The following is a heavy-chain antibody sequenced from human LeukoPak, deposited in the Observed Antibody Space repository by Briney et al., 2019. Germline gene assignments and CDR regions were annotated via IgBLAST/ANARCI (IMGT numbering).Heavy chain of an antibody. J-gene: IGHJ4*02. CDR2: ISAYNGNT. Sequence: ASVKVSCKASGYTFTSYGISWVRQAPGQGLEWMGWISAYNGNTNYAQKLQGRVTMTTDTSTSTAYMELRSLRSDDTAVYYCARDRASAVWLGELIDYWGQGTLVTVSS. CDR1: GYTFTSYG. D-gene: IGHD3-10*01. V-gene: IGHV1-18*01. CDR3: ARDRASAVWLGELIDY.